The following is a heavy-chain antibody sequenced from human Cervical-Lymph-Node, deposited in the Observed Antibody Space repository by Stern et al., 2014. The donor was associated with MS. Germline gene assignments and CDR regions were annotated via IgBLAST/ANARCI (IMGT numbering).Heavy chain of an antibody. V-gene: IGHV4-61*02. CDR2: IPTRGIT. D-gene: IGHD3-10*01. CDR3: ARDRGRYYGSGTYIYYFDY. CDR1: GGSVSSGNYY. J-gene: IGHJ4*02. Sequence: VQLVESGPGLVKPSQTLSLTCTVSGGSVSSGNYYWTWIRQPAGKGLEWIGRIPTRGITNYNPSLKSRVTISVDTSRKQFSLKLNPVTAADTAVYFCARDRGRYYGSGTYIYYFDYWGQGALVTVSS.